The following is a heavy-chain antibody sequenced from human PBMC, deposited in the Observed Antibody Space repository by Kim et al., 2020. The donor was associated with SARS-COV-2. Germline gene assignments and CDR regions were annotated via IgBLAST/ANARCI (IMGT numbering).Heavy chain of an antibody. Sequence: GGSLRLSCAASGFTFSSYGMHWVRQAPGKGLEWVAVIWYDGSNKYYADSVKGRFTISRDNSKNTLYLQMNSLRAEDTAVYYCASNTETEGPVLRFLEWGPTFGMDVWGQGTTVTVSS. V-gene: IGHV3-33*01. CDR3: ASNTETEGPVLRFLEWGPTFGMDV. CDR1: GFTFSSYG. D-gene: IGHD3-3*01. CDR2: IWYDGSNK. J-gene: IGHJ6*02.